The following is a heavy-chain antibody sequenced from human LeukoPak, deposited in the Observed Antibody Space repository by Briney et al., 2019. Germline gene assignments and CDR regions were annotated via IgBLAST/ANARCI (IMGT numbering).Heavy chain of an antibody. CDR3: ARDPYNGAYSEGYYYYYMDV. CDR2: IRYDGSNK. J-gene: IGHJ6*03. CDR1: GFTFSSYG. D-gene: IGHD1-1*01. Sequence: GGSLRLSCAASGFTFSSYGMHWVRQAPGKGLEWVAFIRYDGSNKYYADSVKGRFTISRDNSKSTLYLQMNSLRVEDTAIYYCARDPYNGAYSEGYYYYYMDVWGKGTTVTVSS. V-gene: IGHV3-30*02.